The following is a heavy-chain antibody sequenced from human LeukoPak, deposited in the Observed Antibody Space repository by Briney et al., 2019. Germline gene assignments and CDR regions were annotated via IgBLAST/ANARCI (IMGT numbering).Heavy chain of an antibody. Sequence: PSETLSLTCTVSGGSISSYYWSWIRQPPGKGLEWIGYIYYSGSTNYNPSLKSRVTISVDTSKNQFSLNLTSLTAADTAVYYCARDAKRFYAANWFDPWGQGTLVTVSS. CDR2: IYYSGST. J-gene: IGHJ5*02. D-gene: IGHD2/OR15-2a*01. CDR1: GGSISSYY. V-gene: IGHV4-59*12. CDR3: ARDAKRFYAANWFDP.